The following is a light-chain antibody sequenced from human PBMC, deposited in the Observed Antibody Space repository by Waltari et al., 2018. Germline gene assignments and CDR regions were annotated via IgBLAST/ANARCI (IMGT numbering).Light chain of an antibody. CDR2: TTS. CDR1: QSVRSF. V-gene: IGKV1-39*01. J-gene: IGKJ4*01. Sequence: DIQMTQSPSSLSASVGDRVTITCRASQSVRSFLNWYQQKPGKAHKLLIYTTSTLQSGVPSRFTGSGSGTDFTLTINSLQPEDFATYYCQQSYVTPSTFGGGTKVDIK. CDR3: QQSYVTPST.